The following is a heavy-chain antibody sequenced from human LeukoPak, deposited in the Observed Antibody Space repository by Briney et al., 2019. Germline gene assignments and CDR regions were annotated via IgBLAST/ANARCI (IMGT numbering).Heavy chain of an antibody. Sequence: GESLRLSCAASGFTFSSYAMSWVRQAPGKGLEWVSAISGSGGSTYYADSVKGRFTISRDNSKNTLYLQMNSLRAEDTAVYYCAKVYPNYYDSSGYEDYWGQGTLVTVSS. V-gene: IGHV3-23*01. CDR3: AKVYPNYYDSSGYEDY. D-gene: IGHD3-22*01. CDR1: GFTFSSYA. J-gene: IGHJ4*02. CDR2: ISGSGGST.